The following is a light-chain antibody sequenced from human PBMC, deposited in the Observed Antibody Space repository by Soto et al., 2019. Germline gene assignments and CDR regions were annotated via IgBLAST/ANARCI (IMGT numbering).Light chain of an antibody. CDR3: QHRYSPPPT. V-gene: IGKV1-39*01. J-gene: IGKJ3*01. Sequence: DIQMTQSPSPLSASVGDRVTITCRASQSISNYLNWYQQKPGKAPKLLIYAASNLQSGVPSRFSGSGSGTDFSLTICCLQPYDFAAYYCQHRYSPPPTLGP. CDR1: QSISNY. CDR2: AAS.